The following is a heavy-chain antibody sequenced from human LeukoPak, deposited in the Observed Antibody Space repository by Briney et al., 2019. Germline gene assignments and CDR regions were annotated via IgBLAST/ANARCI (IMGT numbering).Heavy chain of an antibody. V-gene: IGHV4-31*03. D-gene: IGHD6-25*01. CDR1: GGSISSGGSY. CDR2: IYYSGST. J-gene: IGHJ2*01. Sequence: SETLSLTCTVSGGSISSGGSYWRWIRQHPGKGLEWIGYIYYSGSTYYNPSLKSRVTISVDTSKNQFSLKLSSVTAADTAVYYCARGGSGSWYFDLWGRGTLVTVSS. CDR3: ARGGSGSWYFDL.